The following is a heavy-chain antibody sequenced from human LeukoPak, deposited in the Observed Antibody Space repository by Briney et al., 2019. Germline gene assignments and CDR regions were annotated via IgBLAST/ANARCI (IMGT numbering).Heavy chain of an antibody. D-gene: IGHD3-22*01. CDR1: GFTFSSYS. J-gene: IGHJ4*02. CDR2: ISSSSSYI. Sequence: GGSLRLSCAASGFTFSSYSMNWVCQAPGKGLEWVSSISSSSSYIYYADSVKGRFTISRDNTKNSLYLQMNSLRAEDTAVYYCARDPHSSGYYTYYFDYWGQGTLVTVSS. V-gene: IGHV3-21*01. CDR3: ARDPHSSGYYTYYFDY.